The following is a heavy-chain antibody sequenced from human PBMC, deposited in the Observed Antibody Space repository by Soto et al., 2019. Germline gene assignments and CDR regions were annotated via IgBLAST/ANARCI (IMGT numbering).Heavy chain of an antibody. D-gene: IGHD3-10*01. CDR2: ISGSGGSI. V-gene: IGHV3-23*01. CDR1: GFTFSSYA. J-gene: IGHJ5*02. CDR3: APRLHDLIIRGVIGWFDP. Sequence: EVQLLESGGGLVQPGGSLRLSCAASGFTFSSYAMTWVRQAPGKGLEWVSVISGSGGSIYYADSVKGRFTIFRDNSKNLLFLEMNSLRAEDTAIYYCAPRLHDLIIRGVIGWFDPWGQGTLVTVSS.